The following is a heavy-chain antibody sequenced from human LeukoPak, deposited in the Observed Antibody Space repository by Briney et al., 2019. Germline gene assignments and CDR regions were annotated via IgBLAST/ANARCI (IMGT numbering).Heavy chain of an antibody. CDR3: ARDSGYSAFDY. D-gene: IGHD5-12*01. V-gene: IGHV3-7*05. Sequence: GGPLILSCAASGFAFSSSWMAWVRQAPGKGLEWVANMNPDGSTKNYVDSVRGRFTISRDNAKNSLYLQMNSLRADDTAVYYCARDSGYSAFDYWGQGTLVTVSS. CDR1: GFAFSSSW. J-gene: IGHJ4*02. CDR2: MNPDGSTK.